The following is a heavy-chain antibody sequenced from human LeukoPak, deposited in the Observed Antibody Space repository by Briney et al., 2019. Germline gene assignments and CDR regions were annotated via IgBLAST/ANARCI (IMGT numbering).Heavy chain of an antibody. CDR1: GFTFSSYS. V-gene: IGHV3-21*01. CDR2: ISSSSSYI. CDR3: ARGVDCGGDCSDY. Sequence: GGSLRLSCAASGFTFSSYSMNWVRQAPGKGLEWVSSISSSSSYIYYADSVKGRFTISRDNAKNSLYLQMNSLRAEDTAVYYCARGVDCGGDCSDYWGQGTLVTVSS. J-gene: IGHJ4*02. D-gene: IGHD2-21*01.